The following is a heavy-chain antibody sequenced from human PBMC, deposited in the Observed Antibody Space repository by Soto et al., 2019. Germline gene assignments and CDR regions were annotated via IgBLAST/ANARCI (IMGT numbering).Heavy chain of an antibody. D-gene: IGHD3-3*01. J-gene: IGHJ6*03. Sequence: RASVKVSCKASGYTFTSYDINWVRQATGQGLEWMGWMNPNSGNTGYAQKFQGRVTMTRNTSISTAYMELSSLRSEDTAVYYCARGRREYYDFWSGYPTPDYYYYMDVWGKGTTVTVSS. CDR1: GYTFTSYD. V-gene: IGHV1-8*01. CDR3: ARGRREYYDFWSGYPTPDYYYYMDV. CDR2: MNPNSGNT.